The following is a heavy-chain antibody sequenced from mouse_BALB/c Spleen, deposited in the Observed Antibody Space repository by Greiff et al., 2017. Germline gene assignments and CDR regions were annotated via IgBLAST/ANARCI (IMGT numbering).Heavy chain of an antibody. CDR3: ARRGTGTPWFAY. CDR1: GFAFSSYD. Sequence: EVQLVESGGGLVKPGGSLKLSCAASGFAFSSYDMSWVRQTPEKRLAWVAYISSGGGSTYYPDTVKGRFTISRDNAKNTLYLQMSSLKSEDTAMYYCARRGTGTPWFAYWGQGTLVTVSA. CDR2: ISSGGGST. D-gene: IGHD4-1*01. J-gene: IGHJ3*01. V-gene: IGHV5-12-1*01.